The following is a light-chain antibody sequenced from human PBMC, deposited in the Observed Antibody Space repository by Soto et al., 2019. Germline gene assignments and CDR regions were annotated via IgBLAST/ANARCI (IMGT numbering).Light chain of an antibody. CDR3: SSYTTSSTYV. Sequence: QSALTQPASVSGSPGQSIAISCTGTSSDVGNYNLVSWYQQHPGKAPRLMIYDVNNRPSGVSNRFSGSKSGNTASLTISGLQAEDEADYYCSSYTTSSTYVFGTGTKVTVL. V-gene: IGLV2-14*02. CDR2: DVN. CDR1: SSDVGNYNL. J-gene: IGLJ1*01.